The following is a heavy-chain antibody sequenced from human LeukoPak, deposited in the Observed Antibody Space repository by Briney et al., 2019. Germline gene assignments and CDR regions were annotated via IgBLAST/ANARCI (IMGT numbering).Heavy chain of an antibody. Sequence: GGSLRLSCAASGFTFSSYAMHWVRQAPGKGLEWVAVISYDGSNKYYADSVKGRFTISRDNSKNTLYLQMNSLRAEDTAVYYCARDENVRFLGWYDAFDIWGQGTMFTVSS. D-gene: IGHD3-3*01. J-gene: IGHJ3*02. CDR3: ARDENVRFLGWYDAFDI. V-gene: IGHV3-30-3*01. CDR2: ISYDGSNK. CDR1: GFTFSSYA.